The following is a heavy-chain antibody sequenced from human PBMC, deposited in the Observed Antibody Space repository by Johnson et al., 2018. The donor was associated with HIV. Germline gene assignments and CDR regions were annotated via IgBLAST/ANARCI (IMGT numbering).Heavy chain of an antibody. Sequence: VQLVESGGGLVQPGGSLRLSCAASGFTVSSNYMNWVRQAPGKGLEWVSVIYSGGNTYYAESVKGRFTISRDNSKNTLYLQMNSLRVEDTAVYYCAGGVTGYSYGTWGQGTMVTVSS. CDR2: IYSGGNT. CDR3: AGGVTGYSYGT. J-gene: IGHJ3*01. V-gene: IGHV3-66*01. D-gene: IGHD5-18*01. CDR1: GFTVSSNY.